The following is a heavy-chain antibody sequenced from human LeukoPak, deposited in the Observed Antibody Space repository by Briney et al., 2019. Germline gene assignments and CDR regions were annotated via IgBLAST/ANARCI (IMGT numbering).Heavy chain of an antibody. Sequence: SETLSLTCAVYGGTFSGYYWTWIRQPPGKGLEWIGYIYYSGSTNYNPSLKSRVTISVDTSKNQFSLKLSSVTAADTAVYYCARGDTAMVNFDYWGQGTLVTVSS. D-gene: IGHD5-18*01. CDR3: ARGDTAMVNFDY. CDR1: GGTFSGYY. J-gene: IGHJ4*02. CDR2: IYYSGST. V-gene: IGHV4-59*08.